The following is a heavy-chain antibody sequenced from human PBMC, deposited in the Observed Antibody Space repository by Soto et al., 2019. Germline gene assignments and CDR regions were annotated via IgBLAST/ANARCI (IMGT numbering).Heavy chain of an antibody. Sequence: GGSLRLSCVASGFTFSGFGMDWVRQAPGRXLEWVAVISYDGNNEFYADLVNGRLTISRDNSKNTLYFQMSSLRAEDTAVDYYAEERADFVLVRGASYGMDVWGQGSKVTVSS. CDR3: AEERADFVLVRGASYGMDV. CDR1: GFTFSGFG. J-gene: IGHJ6*02. CDR2: ISYDGNNE. D-gene: IGHD1-26*01. V-gene: IGHV3-30*18.